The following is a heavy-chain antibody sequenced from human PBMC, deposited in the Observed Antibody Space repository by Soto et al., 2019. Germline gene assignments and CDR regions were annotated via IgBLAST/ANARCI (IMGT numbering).Heavy chain of an antibody. CDR2: INWDGRIA. Sequence: GGSLRLSCAASGFIFDDFTMHWVRLVPGKGLQWVSYINWDGRIAMYADSVKGRFTISRDNTNNHLYLQMNSLRSDDTALYYCAKDEGAAVECHGGWGQGPVVTLST. J-gene: IGHJ4*02. CDR3: AKDEGAAVECHGG. V-gene: IGHV3-43*01. D-gene: IGHD6-13*01. CDR1: GFIFDDFT.